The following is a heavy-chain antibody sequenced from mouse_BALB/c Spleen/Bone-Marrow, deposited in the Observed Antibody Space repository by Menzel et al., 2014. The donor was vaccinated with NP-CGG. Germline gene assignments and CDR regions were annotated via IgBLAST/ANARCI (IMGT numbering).Heavy chain of an antibody. J-gene: IGHJ4*01. D-gene: IGHD2-2*01. CDR3: ARGGYDDAMDY. Sequence: DVKLVDSGPGLVKPSQSLSLTCTVTGYSITSDYAWNWIRQFPGNKLEWMGYISYSGNTNYNPSLKSRISITRDTSKNQFFLQLSSVTTEDTATYYCARGGYDDAMDYWGQGTSVTVSS. CDR1: GYSITSDYA. CDR2: ISYSGNT. V-gene: IGHV3-2*02.